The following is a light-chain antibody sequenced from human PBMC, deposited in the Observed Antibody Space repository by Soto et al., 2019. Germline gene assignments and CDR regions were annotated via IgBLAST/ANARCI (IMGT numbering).Light chain of an antibody. CDR3: QHYNNWYT. V-gene: IGKV3-15*01. CDR1: QSVSSN. Sequence: TLSVSPGERATLSCRASQSVSSNLAWYQQKPGQAPRLLIYGASTRATGIPARFSGSGSGTESTLTISSLQSEDFAVYYCQHYNNWYTFGQGTKVDI. J-gene: IGKJ2*01. CDR2: GAS.